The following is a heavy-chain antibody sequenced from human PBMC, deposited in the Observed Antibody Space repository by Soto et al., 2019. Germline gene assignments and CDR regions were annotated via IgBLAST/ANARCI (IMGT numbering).Heavy chain of an antibody. D-gene: IGHD3-9*01. V-gene: IGHV1-24*01. CDR2: FDPEDGET. CDR3: ATTTGILTGYYRPPSYYYGMDV. Sequence: ASVRVSCKXSGYTLTELSMHWVRQAPGKGLEWMGGFDPEDGETIYAQKFQGRVTMTEDTSTDTAYMELSSLRSEDTAVYYCATTTGILTGYYRPPSYYYGMDVWGQGTTVTVSS. CDR1: GYTLTELS. J-gene: IGHJ6*02.